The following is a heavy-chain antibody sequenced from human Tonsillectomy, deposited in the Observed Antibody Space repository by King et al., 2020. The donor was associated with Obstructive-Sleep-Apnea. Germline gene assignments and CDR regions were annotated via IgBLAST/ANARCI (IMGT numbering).Heavy chain of an antibody. CDR1: GFTFSSYD. CDR3: ARAGGYYSSGLDY. J-gene: IGHJ4*02. Sequence: QLVQSGGGLVQPGGSLRLSCAASGFTFSSYDMHWVRQATGKGLEWVSAIGTAGDTYYPGSVKGRFTISRENAKNSLYLQMNSLRAGDTAVYYCARAGGYYSSGLDYWGQGTLVTVSS. D-gene: IGHD6-19*01. V-gene: IGHV3-13*04. CDR2: IGTAGDT.